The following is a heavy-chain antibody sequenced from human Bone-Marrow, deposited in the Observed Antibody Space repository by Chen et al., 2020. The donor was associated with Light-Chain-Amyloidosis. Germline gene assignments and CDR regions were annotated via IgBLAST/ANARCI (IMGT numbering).Heavy chain of an antibody. Sequence: QVELQQWGAGLLKPSETLSLTCGIHNGAFGDDYWTWIRQAPGKGLQWIAEINHSGSANYNSSLKSRTTIAVDKSKNQFSLRMISVTAADTAVYYCARYEPHFSDSIISGYTAWGQGTSVTVSS. CDR2: INHSGSA. D-gene: IGHD5-12*01. CDR1: NGAFGDDY. CDR3: ARYEPHFSDSIISGYTA. V-gene: IGHV4-34*01. J-gene: IGHJ5*02.